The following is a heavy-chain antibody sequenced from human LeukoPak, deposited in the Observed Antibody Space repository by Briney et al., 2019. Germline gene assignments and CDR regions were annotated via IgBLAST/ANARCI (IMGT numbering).Heavy chain of an antibody. CDR1: GGSFSGYY. J-gene: IGHJ6*03. CDR2: INHSGST. Sequence: SETLSLTCAVYGGSFSGYYWSWIRQPPGKGLEWIGEINHSGSTYYNPSLKSRVTISVDTSKNQFSLKLSSVTAADTAVYYCARSRSSPRVRYYYYMDVWGKGTTVTVSS. CDR3: ARSRSSPRVRYYYYMDV. D-gene: IGHD6-6*01. V-gene: IGHV4-34*09.